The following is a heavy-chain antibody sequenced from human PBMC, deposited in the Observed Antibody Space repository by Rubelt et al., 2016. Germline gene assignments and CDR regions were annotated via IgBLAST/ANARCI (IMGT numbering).Heavy chain of an antibody. CDR1: GGTFSSYA. D-gene: IGHD5-18*01. J-gene: IGHJ4*02. V-gene: IGHV1-69*04. Sequence: QVQLVQSGAEVKKPGSSVKVSCKASGGTFSSYAISWVRQAPGQGLEWMGRIIPILGIANYAQKFQGRVTITADKSTSTAYMELSRLRSEDTAVYYCARLSIFEDTAMVMSDYWGQGTLVTVSS. CDR3: ARLSIFEDTAMVMSDY. CDR2: IIPILGIA.